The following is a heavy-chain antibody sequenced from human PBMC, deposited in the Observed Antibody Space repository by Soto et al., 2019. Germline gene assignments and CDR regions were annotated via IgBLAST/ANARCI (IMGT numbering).Heavy chain of an antibody. CDR2: INAGNGNT. Sequence: ASVKVSCKASGYTFTSYAMHWVRQAPGQRLEWMGWINAGNGNTKYSQKFQGRVTITRDTSASTAYLELSSLRSEDTAVDYCAATGELELRDHYYYYGMDVWGQGTTVTVSS. CDR1: GYTFTSYA. CDR3: AATGELELRDHYYYYGMDV. V-gene: IGHV1-3*01. J-gene: IGHJ6*02. D-gene: IGHD1-7*01.